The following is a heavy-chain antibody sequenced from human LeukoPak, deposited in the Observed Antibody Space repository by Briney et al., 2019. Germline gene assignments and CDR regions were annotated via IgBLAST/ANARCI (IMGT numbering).Heavy chain of an antibody. V-gene: IGHV1-2*02. D-gene: IGHD6-19*01. J-gene: IGHJ5*02. CDR1: GYTFTSYA. CDR3: ARDPSNSSGWKTWFDP. CDR2: INPNSGGT. Sequence: GASVKVSCKASGYTFTSYAMHWVRQAPGQRLEWMGWINPNSGGTNYAQKFQGRVTMTRDTSISTAYMELSRLRSDDTAVYYCARDPSNSSGWKTWFDPWGQGTLVTVSS.